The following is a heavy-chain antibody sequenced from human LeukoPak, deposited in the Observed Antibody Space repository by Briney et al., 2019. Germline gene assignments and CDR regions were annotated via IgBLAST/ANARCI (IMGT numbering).Heavy chain of an antibody. V-gene: IGHV4-34*01. Sequence: SETLSLTCAVYGGSISGYYWSWIRQPPGQGLEWIGEINHSGSTYYNPSLKSRVTISVDTSKNQFSLKLSSVTAADTAVYYCARVPVWSGYTFDPWGQGTLVTVSS. CDR2: INHSGST. CDR3: ARVPVWSGYTFDP. D-gene: IGHD3-3*01. J-gene: IGHJ5*02. CDR1: GGSISGYY.